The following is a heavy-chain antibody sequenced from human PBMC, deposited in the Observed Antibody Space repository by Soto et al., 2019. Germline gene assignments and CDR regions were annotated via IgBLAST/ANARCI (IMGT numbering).Heavy chain of an antibody. D-gene: IGHD6-6*01. CDR2: IIPALGVS. J-gene: IGHJ4*02. V-gene: IGHV1-69*04. CDR3: ARGGQQVVAFDY. Sequence: QVHLVQSGAEVKKAGSSVKVSCKTSAGTISTYAISWVRQAPGQGLEWMGKIIPALGVSDYAQKFQGRLTITADKSTATAYMELSSLRSEDRAVYYCARGGQQVVAFDYWGQGTLVSVSS. CDR1: AGTISTYA.